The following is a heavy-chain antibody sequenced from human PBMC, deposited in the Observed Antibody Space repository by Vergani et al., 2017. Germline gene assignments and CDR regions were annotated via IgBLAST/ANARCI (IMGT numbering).Heavy chain of an antibody. CDR3: ATPQTGTTGGMEV. CDR2: VDPEDGET. Sequence: EVQLVQSGAEVKKPGATMKISCKVSGYTFTDHYMHWVKQAPGKGLGWMGLVDPEDGETIYAEKFKGRVTIAADTSTDPAHLELRRLRSEETAVYYCATPQTGTTGGMEVWGQGNTVIVPS. CDR1: GYTFTDHY. V-gene: IGHV1-69-2*01. J-gene: IGHJ6*02. D-gene: IGHD4-17*01.